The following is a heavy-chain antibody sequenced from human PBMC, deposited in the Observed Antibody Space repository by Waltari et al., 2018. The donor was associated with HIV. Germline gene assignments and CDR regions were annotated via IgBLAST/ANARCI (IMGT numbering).Heavy chain of an antibody. CDR1: GGSIRSYY. J-gene: IGHJ6*02. V-gene: IGHV4-59*01. Sequence: QVQLQESGPGLVKPSETLSLTCTVSGGSIRSYYWSWIRQPPGKGLDWIGYIYYSGSTNYNPALKSRVTISVDTSKNQFSLKLSSVTAADTAVYYCAREGYGMDVWGQGTTVTVSS. CDR3: AREGYGMDV. CDR2: IYYSGST.